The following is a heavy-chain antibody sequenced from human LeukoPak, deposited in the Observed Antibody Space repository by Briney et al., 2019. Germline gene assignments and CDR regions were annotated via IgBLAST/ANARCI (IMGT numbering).Heavy chain of an antibody. D-gene: IGHD1-26*01. J-gene: IGHJ4*02. CDR2: IKQGGSEK. CDR1: GFTFSSYW. Sequence: GGSLRLSCAASGFTFSSYWMSWVRQAPGKGLEWVANIKQGGSEKYYVDSVKGRFTISRDNAKNSLYLQMNSLRAEDTAIYYCARDKRVGATLFDYWGQGTLVTVSS. V-gene: IGHV3-7*01. CDR3: ARDKRVGATLFDY.